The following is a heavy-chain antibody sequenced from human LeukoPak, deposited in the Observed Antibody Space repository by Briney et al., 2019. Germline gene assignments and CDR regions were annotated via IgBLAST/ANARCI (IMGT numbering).Heavy chain of an antibody. CDR1: GYTFTSYY. CDR2: IIPILGTA. CDR3: AGDQGHFDL. J-gene: IGHJ2*01. V-gene: IGHV1-69*13. Sequence: SVKVSCKASGYTFTSYYIHWVRQAPGQGLEWMGGIIPILGTANYAQKFQGRVTITADESTSTAYMELSSLRSEDTAVYYCAGDQGHFDLWGRGTLVTVSS.